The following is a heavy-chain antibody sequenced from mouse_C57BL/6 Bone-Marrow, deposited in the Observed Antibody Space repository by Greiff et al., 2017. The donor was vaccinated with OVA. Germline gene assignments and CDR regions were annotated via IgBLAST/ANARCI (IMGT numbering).Heavy chain of an antibody. Sequence: EVQLQQSGPELVKPGASVKISCKASGYTFTDYYMNWVKQSHGKSLEWIGDINPNNGGTSYNQKFKGKATLTVDKSSSTAYMELRSLTTEDSAVYDYARRRGAMDYWGQGTSVTVSS. CDR2: INPNNGGT. V-gene: IGHV1-26*01. J-gene: IGHJ4*01. CDR3: ARRRGAMDY. CDR1: GYTFTDYY.